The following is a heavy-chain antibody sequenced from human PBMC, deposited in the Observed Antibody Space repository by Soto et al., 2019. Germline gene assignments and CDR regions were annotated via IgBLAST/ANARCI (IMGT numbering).Heavy chain of an antibody. J-gene: IGHJ4*02. V-gene: IGHV1-69*02. CDR3: ARDDGLAYCGGDCYS. CDR2: IIPIVGIT. D-gene: IGHD2-21*02. CDR1: GGTFSSYT. Sequence: QVQLVQSGAEVKKPGSSVKVSCKASGGTFSSYTISWVRQAPGQGLEWMGRIIPIVGITKYAQKLQGRVTIPADKSTSTAYMELSSLRSEDPAVYYCARDDGLAYCGGDCYSWGQGTLVTVSS.